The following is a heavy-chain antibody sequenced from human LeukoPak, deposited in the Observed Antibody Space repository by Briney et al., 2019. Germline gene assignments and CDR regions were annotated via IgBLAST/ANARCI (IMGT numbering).Heavy chain of an antibody. V-gene: IGHV4-34*01. D-gene: IGHD5-12*01. J-gene: IGHJ6*03. CDR2: INDSGST. Sequence: PSETLSLTCGVYGGSFSAYYWSWIRQPPGKGLEWIGEINDSGSTNYNPSLKSRVTISVDTSKKQFSLKLSSVTAADTALYYCARHPRGLLPRGHSGYDSRPLYYYYYMDVWGKGTTVTISS. CDR1: GGSFSAYY. CDR3: ARHPRGLLPRGHSGYDSRPLYYYYYMDV.